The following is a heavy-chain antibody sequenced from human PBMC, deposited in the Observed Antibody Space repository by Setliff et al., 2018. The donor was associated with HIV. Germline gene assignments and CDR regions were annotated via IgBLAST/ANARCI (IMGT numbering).Heavy chain of an antibody. D-gene: IGHD3-10*01. J-gene: IGHJ6*02. V-gene: IGHV5-51*01. CDR2: INPGDSDT. CDR3: ARHSSGAYYNYGMDV. CDR1: GYSFTIYR. Sequence: GESLKISCQGSGYSFTIYRIAWVRQMPGKGLGWMGIINPGDSDTRYSPSFQGQVTISADKSISTAYLQWSSLKASDSALYYCARHSSGAYYNYGMDVWGQGTTVTVSS.